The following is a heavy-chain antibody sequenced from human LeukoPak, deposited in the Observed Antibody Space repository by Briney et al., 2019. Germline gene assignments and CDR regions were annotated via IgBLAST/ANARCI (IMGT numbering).Heavy chain of an antibody. CDR3: TSLKDFDY. CDR1: GFTFTDYL. CDR2: TRHKTYSYTT. Sequence: GGSLRFSCAASGFTFTDYLMTWVRQAPGKGLEWVGRTRHKTYSYTTEYAASVKGRFIISRDDSKNSLHLQMNSLKTEGTAVYYCTSLKDFDYWGQGTLVTVSS. V-gene: IGHV3-72*01. J-gene: IGHJ4*02.